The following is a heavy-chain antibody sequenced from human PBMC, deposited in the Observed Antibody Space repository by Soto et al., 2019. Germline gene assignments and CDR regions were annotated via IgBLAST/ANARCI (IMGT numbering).Heavy chain of an antibody. CDR2: MNPNSGNT. CDR1: GYTFTSYD. J-gene: IGHJ6*02. V-gene: IGHV1-8*01. Sequence: SVKVSCKASGYTFTSYDINWVRQATGQGLEWMGWMNPNSGNTGYAQKFQGRVTMTRNTSISTAYMELSSLRSEDTAVYYCGRRGYSSSWYYYYYYGMHVWGQGTTVTVSS. D-gene: IGHD6-13*01. CDR3: GRRGYSSSWYYYYYYGMHV.